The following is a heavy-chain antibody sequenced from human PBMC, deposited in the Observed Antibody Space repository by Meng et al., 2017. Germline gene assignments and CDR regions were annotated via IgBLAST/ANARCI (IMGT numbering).Heavy chain of an antibody. V-gene: IGHV3-30*01. CDR3: ARGPQTSIAVDY. CDR1: GFTFSSYA. Sequence: VQVWESGGGVVQPGRSLRLSCAAFGFTFSSYAMHWVRQAPGKGLEWVAVISYDGSNKYYADSVKGRFTISRDNSKNTLYLQMNSLRAEDTAVYYCARGPQTSIAVDYWGQGTLVTVSS. CDR2: ISYDGSNK. D-gene: IGHD6-19*01. J-gene: IGHJ4*02.